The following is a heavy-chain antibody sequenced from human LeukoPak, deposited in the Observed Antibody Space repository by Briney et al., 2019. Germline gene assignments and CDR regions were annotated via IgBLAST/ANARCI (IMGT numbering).Heavy chain of an antibody. V-gene: IGHV3-21*01. CDR2: ISDSSNYI. CDR3: ARDAAYYYDSSGYYFFHY. J-gene: IGHJ4*02. Sequence: GGSLRLSCAASGFTFSSYSMNWVRQAPGKGLEWVSSISDSSNYIYYADSVKGRFTISRDNAKNSLYLQMNSLRAEDTAVYYCARDAAYYYDSSGYYFFHYWGQGTLVTVSS. D-gene: IGHD3-22*01. CDR1: GFTFSSYS.